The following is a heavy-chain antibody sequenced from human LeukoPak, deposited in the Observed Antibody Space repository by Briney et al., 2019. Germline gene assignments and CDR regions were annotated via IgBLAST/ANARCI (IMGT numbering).Heavy chain of an antibody. V-gene: IGHV3-11*03. Sequence: GGSLRLSCAASGFTFSDYYMSWIRQAPGKGLEWVSYISSSSSYTNYADSVKGRFTISRDNAKNSLYLQMNSLRAEDTAVYYCAGAVAGSMDYWGQGTLVTVSS. CDR3: AGAVAGSMDY. CDR2: ISSSSSYT. CDR1: GFTFSDYY. J-gene: IGHJ4*02. D-gene: IGHD6-19*01.